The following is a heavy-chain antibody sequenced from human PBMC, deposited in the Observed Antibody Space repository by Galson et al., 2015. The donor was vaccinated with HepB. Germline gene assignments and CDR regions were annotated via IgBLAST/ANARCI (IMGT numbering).Heavy chain of an antibody. CDR3: ARGGSAYYYGLDV. CDR2: TYYRSKWYN. CDR1: GDSVSSNSAA. D-gene: IGHD3-10*01. V-gene: IGHV6-1*01. J-gene: IGHJ6*02. Sequence: CAISGDSVSSNSAAWDWIRQSPSRGLEWLGRTYYRSKWYNDYAVSVKSRIAVNPDTSENKFSLQLNSVTFEDTAVYYCARGGSAYYYGLDVWGPGTTVTVSS.